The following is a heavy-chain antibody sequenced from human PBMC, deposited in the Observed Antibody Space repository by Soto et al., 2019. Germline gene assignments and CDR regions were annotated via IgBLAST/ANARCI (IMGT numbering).Heavy chain of an antibody. D-gene: IGHD3-9*01. CDR1: GFTFSAFS. CDR3: VRDFGRYFRSGYMDV. V-gene: IGHV3-21*02. CDR2: INEDSTYI. J-gene: IGHJ6*03. Sequence: EVRLVESGGGLVKPGGSLSLSCAASGFTFSAFSMNWVRQAPGKGLEWLSTINEDSTYIYYGASLRGRSNISRDNAKDSLYLQIDCLRAEDTAVYYCVRDFGRYFRSGYMDVWGDGATVIVS.